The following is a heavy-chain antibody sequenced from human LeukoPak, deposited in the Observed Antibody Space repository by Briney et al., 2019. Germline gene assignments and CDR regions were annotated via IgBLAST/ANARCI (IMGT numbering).Heavy chain of an antibody. CDR1: GFIFNNAW. J-gene: IGHJ4*02. CDR3: ARSLGGSFDY. CDR2: INSAGSST. V-gene: IGHV3-74*01. Sequence: GGSLRLSCAASGFIFNNAWMTWVRQAPGKGLVWVSRINSAGSSTSYADSVKGRFTISRDNAKNTLFLQMNSLRAEDTAVYYCARSLGGSFDYWGQGTLVTVSS. D-gene: IGHD1-26*01.